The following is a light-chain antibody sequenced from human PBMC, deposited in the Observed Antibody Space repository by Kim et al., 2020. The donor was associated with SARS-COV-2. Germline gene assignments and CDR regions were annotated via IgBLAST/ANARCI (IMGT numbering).Light chain of an antibody. CDR2: DVS. J-gene: IGKJ1*01. CDR1: QTVTDNY. CDR3: QWYGSTPRT. V-gene: IGKV3-20*01. Sequence: EIVLTQSPGTLSLSPGEGASLSCRGSQTVTDNYLGWYQQRPGQAPRLLIYDVSTRATGVPDRFSGSGSGTDFSLSISRLEPEDSAVYYCQWYGSTPRTFGQGTKVGI.